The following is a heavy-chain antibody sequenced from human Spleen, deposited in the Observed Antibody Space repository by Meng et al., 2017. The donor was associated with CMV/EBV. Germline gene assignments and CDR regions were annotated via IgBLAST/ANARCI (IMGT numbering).Heavy chain of an antibody. D-gene: IGHD1-26*01. V-gene: IGHV6-1*01. Sequence: GDSVSSNSVAWNWIRQSPSRGLEWLGRTYYRSKWYNDYAVSVKSRITINADTSKNQFSLQLNSVTPEDTAVYYCARGSGTYFEFDYWGQGTLVTVSS. CDR3: ARGSGTYFEFDY. CDR1: GDSVSSNSVA. J-gene: IGHJ4*02. CDR2: TYYRSKWYN.